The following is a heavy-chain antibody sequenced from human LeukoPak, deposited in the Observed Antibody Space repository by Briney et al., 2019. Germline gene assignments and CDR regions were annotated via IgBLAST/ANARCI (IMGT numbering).Heavy chain of an antibody. J-gene: IGHJ4*02. CDR1: GGSISSYY. Sequence: SETLSLTCTVSGGSISSYYWSWIRQPPGKGLEWIGYIYYSGSTYYNPSLKSRVTISVDTSKNQFSLKLSSVTAADTAVYYCARVGRSVVPAAIGYFDYWGQGTLVTVSS. CDR3: ARVGRSVVPAAIGYFDY. V-gene: IGHV4-59*08. CDR2: IYYSGST. D-gene: IGHD2-2*02.